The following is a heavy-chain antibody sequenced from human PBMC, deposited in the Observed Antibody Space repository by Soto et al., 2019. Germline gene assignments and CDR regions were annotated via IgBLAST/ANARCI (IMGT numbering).Heavy chain of an antibody. CDR3: ARDPPGIAASGSYN. V-gene: IGHV3-53*01. D-gene: IGHD6-13*01. CDR2: IYSSGGT. CDR1: GFTGSNKY. J-gene: IGHJ4*02. Sequence: DVQLEESGGGLIQPGGSLRLSRAVSGFTGSNKYMTLVRQAPGKGLEWVSLIYSSGGTKYADSVRGRFTISRDNSKNTLYLQMNSLKVEDTAVYYCARDPPGIAASGSYNWGQGTLVTVSS.